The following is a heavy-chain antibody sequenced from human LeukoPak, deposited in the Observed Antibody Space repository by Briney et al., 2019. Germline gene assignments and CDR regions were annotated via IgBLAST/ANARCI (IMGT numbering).Heavy chain of an antibody. CDR1: GFTLSNYW. CDR3: ARSGWPCYFDY. Sequence: GGSLRLSCAASGFTLSNYWMHWVRQAPGKGLVWVSRLHSDGTSTSYANSVRGRFTISRDNARNTLYLQMNTLRAEDTAVYYCARSGWPCYFDYWGQGTLVTVSS. CDR2: LHSDGTST. V-gene: IGHV3-74*01. J-gene: IGHJ4*02. D-gene: IGHD6-25*01.